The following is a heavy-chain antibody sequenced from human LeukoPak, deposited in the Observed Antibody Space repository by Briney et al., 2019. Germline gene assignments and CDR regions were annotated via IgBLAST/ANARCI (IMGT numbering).Heavy chain of an antibody. Sequence: PSETLSLTCAVYGGSFSGYYWSWIRQPPGKGLEWIGEINHSGSTNYNPSLKSRVTIPVDTSKNQFSLKLSSVTAADTAVYYCARGRGAARTLRAFDIWGQGTMVTVSS. D-gene: IGHD6-6*01. V-gene: IGHV4-34*01. J-gene: IGHJ3*02. CDR3: ARGRGAARTLRAFDI. CDR2: INHSGST. CDR1: GGSFSGYY.